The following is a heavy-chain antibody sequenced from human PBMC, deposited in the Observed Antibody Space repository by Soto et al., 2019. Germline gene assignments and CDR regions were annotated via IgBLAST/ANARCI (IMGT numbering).Heavy chain of an antibody. V-gene: IGHV4-59*08. CDR2: IYYSGST. Sequence: SETLSLTCTVSGGSISSYYWSWIRQPPGKGLEWIGYIYYSGSTNYNPSLKSRVTISVDTSKNQFSLKLSSVTAADTAVYYCARLGTTGTIDYWGQGTLVTVSS. D-gene: IGHD1-1*01. CDR3: ARLGTTGTIDY. CDR1: GGSISSYY. J-gene: IGHJ4*02.